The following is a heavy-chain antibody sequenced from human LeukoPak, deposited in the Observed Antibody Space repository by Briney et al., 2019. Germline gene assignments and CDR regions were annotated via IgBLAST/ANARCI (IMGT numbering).Heavy chain of an antibody. V-gene: IGHV3-48*03. CDR3: ARGGPGYSLDY. CDR1: GFTFSSYE. J-gene: IGHJ4*02. D-gene: IGHD5-18*01. Sequence: GGSLRLSRAASGFTFSSYEMNWVRQAPGKGLEWVSYISSSGSTIYYADSVKGRFTISRDNAKNSLYLRMNSLRAEGTAVYYCARGGPGYSLDYWGQGTLVTVSS. CDR2: ISSSGSTI.